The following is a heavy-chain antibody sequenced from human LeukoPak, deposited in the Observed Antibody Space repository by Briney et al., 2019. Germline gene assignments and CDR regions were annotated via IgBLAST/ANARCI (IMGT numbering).Heavy chain of an antibody. CDR2: ISYDGSNE. J-gene: IGHJ4*02. CDR3: ARVRLGSGWSLFDF. V-gene: IGHV3-30*03. Sequence: GRSLRLSCAASGFIFSSHGMHWVRQAPGKGLEWVAVISYDGSNEYYADSVKGRFIISRDNSKNTLFLQMNSLRAEDTAVYYCARVRLGSGWSLFDFWGQGTLVTVSS. CDR1: GFIFSSHG. D-gene: IGHD6-19*01.